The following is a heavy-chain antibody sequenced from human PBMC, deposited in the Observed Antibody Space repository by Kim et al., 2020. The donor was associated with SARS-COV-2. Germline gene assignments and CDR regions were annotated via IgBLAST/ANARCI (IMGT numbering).Heavy chain of an antibody. J-gene: IGHJ4*02. D-gene: IGHD6-19*01. V-gene: IGHV3-23*01. Sequence: SVQGRFTIARDNSRNTLYLEMKNLSADDTAVYYCAKDSVRNSGWYYFDSWGQGNLVTVSS. CDR3: AKDSVRNSGWYYFDS.